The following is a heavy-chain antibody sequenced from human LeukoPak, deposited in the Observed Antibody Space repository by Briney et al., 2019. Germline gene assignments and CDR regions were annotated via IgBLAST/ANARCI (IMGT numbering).Heavy chain of an antibody. CDR3: ARVFGYCSSSACYAASDL. J-gene: IGHJ3*01. D-gene: IGHD2-2*03. V-gene: IGHV3-21*01. CDR2: ISTDSRYI. Sequence: TGGSLRLSCAAPGFTFSSYSLTWVRLAPGKGLEWVSDISTDSRYIYYADSVQGRFTISRDNAQRSLYLQMNSLRVEDTAVYYCARVFGYCSSSACYAASDLWGQGTTVTVSS. CDR1: GFTFSSYS.